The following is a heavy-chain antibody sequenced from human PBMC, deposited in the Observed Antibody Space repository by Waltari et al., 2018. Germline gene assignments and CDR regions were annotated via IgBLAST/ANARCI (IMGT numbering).Heavy chain of an antibody. CDR3: ARLYSSGWYRDY. CDR1: GGSISSSSYY. CDR2: IDYSGST. Sequence: QLQLQESGPGLVKPSETLSLTCTVSGGSISSSSYYWGWIRQPPGKGLEWIGSIDYSGSTYYNPSLKSRVTISVDTSKNQFSLKLSSVTAADTAVYYCARLYSSGWYRDYWGQGTLVTVSS. J-gene: IGHJ4*02. V-gene: IGHV4-39*01. D-gene: IGHD6-19*01.